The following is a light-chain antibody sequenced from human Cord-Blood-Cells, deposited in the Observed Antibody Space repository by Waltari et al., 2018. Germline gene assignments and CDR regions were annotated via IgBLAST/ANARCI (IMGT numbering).Light chain of an antibody. V-gene: IGKV1-39*01. CDR3: QQSYSTPRT. CDR2: AAS. J-gene: IGKJ1*01. Sequence: SVGDRVTITCRASQSISSYLNWYQQKPGKAPKLLIYAASSLQSGVPSRFSGSGSGTDFTLTISSLQPEDFATDYCQQSYSTPRTFGQGTKVEIK. CDR1: QSISSY.